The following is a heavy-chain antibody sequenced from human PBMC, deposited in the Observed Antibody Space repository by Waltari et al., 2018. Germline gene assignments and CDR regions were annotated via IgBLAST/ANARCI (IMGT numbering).Heavy chain of an antibody. CDR1: GGSISRYY. CDR3: ARGGYCSGGSCYSNAFDI. D-gene: IGHD2-15*01. CDR2: IYYSGST. Sequence: QVQLQESGPGLVKPSETLSLTCTVSGGSISRYYLSWIRQPPGQGLEWIGYIYYSGSTNYNPSLKSRVTISVDTSKNQFSLKLSSVTAADTAVYYCARGGYCSGGSCYSNAFDIWGQGTMVTVSS. V-gene: IGHV4-59*01. J-gene: IGHJ3*02.